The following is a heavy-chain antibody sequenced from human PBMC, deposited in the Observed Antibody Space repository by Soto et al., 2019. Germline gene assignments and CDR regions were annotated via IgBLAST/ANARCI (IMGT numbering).Heavy chain of an antibody. CDR2: IYYSGST. J-gene: IGHJ4*02. D-gene: IGHD4-17*01. CDR1: GGSISSYY. CDR3: ARRYGPGFDY. Sequence: SETLSVTCSIAGGSISSYYWGWSRQPPGKGLEWIGYIYYSGSTNYNPSLKSRVTISVDTSKNQFSLKLSSVTAAYTAVYYCARRYGPGFDYWGQGTLVTVS. V-gene: IGHV4-59*08.